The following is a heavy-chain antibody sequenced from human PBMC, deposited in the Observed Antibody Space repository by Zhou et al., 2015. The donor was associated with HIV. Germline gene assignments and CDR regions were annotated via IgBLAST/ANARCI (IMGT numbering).Heavy chain of an antibody. CDR3: ARAFRDPPGYYYYGMDV. V-gene: IGHV1-69*02. J-gene: IGHJ6*02. CDR2: VIPILGIA. Sequence: QVQLVQSGAEVKKPGSSVKVSCKASGGTFRRYTISWVRQAPGQGLEWMGRVIPILGIANYAQKFQGRVTITADKSTSTAYMELSSLTSEDTAVYYCARAFRDPPGYYYYGMDVWGQGTTVTVSS. CDR1: GGTFRRYT.